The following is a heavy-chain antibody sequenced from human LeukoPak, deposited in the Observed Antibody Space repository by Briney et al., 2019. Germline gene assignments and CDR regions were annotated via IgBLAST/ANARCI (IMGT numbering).Heavy chain of an antibody. Sequence: SETLSLTCTVSAGSISSSSYYWGSIRQPPGRGLEWIRSIYYSRSTYYNPSRNTRVTISIATSKNQYSLKLSSVTAADTDVYYCARTITMVRGPFDYWGQGTLVTVSS. V-gene: IGHV4-39*01. CDR1: AGSISSSSYY. D-gene: IGHD3-10*01. CDR2: IYYSRST. CDR3: ARTITMVRGPFDY. J-gene: IGHJ4*02.